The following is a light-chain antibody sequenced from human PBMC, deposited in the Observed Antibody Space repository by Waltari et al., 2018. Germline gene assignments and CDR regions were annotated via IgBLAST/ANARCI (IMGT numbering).Light chain of an antibody. CDR2: LVS. V-gene: IGKV2-30*02. CDR1: ESLVHSDGNTY. Sequence: DVVMTQSPLSLPVTLGQPASISCRSSESLVHSDGNTYLNWFQQRPGQSPRRLFYLVSSRDSGVPDRFTGSGSGADFTLNISRAGAEDVAIYYCMQGTHWPRTFGQGTKVEIK. CDR3: MQGTHWPRT. J-gene: IGKJ1*01.